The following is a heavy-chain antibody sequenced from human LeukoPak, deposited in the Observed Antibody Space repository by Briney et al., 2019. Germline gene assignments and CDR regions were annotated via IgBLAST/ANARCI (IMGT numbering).Heavy chain of an antibody. Sequence: SETLSLTCTVSGGSISSSDYYWGWIRQPPGKGLEWIGSIYQGGSTYYNPSLKSRVTTSLDTSKNQFSLKLSSVTAADTAVYYCATGTYAMGWHPYFDKWGQGTLVGVSS. D-gene: IGHD1-14*01. CDR3: ATGTYAMGWHPYFDK. J-gene: IGHJ4*02. CDR2: IYQGGST. CDR1: GGSISSSDYY. V-gene: IGHV4-39*01.